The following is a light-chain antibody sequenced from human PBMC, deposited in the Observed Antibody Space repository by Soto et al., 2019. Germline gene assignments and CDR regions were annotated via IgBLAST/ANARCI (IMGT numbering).Light chain of an antibody. CDR2: GAS. V-gene: IGKV3-15*01. Sequence: EIVMTQSPDTLSLSPGERATLSSRASQTVSSNLAWYQQKPGQAPRILIDGASARPTGIPARFSGSGSGTDFTFTISSLQPEDFAVYYCQQDNNWPPWAFGQGNKVEIK. J-gene: IGKJ1*01. CDR3: QQDNNWPPWA. CDR1: QTVSSN.